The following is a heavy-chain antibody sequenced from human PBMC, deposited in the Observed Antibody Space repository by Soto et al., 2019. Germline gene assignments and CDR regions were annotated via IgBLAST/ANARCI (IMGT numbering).Heavy chain of an antibody. V-gene: IGHV4-31*03. CDR3: ARTYCTTTACQAHGIDV. J-gene: IGHJ6*02. CDR2: IYYSGST. Sequence: ASETLSLTCTVSGGSISGGGYYWSWIRQHPGKGLEWIGYIYYSGSTYYNPSLKSRVTISVDTSQNQFSLKLSSVTAADTAVYFCARTYCTTTACQAHGIDVWGQGTTVTVSS. D-gene: IGHD4-4*01. CDR1: GGSISGGGYY.